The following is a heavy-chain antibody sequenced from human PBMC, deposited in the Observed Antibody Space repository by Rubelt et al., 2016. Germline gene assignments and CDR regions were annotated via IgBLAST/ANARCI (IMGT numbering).Heavy chain of an antibody. CDR2: ISYSGTT. Sequence: QVQLQESGPGLVKPSETLSLTCTVSGGSVSSGSYYWSWIRQPPGKGLEWIGHISYSGTTNYHPSLRSRVTISMDKSKNQFSLQLNSVTAADTAVYYCARNNFDPWGQGTLVTVSS. V-gene: IGHV4-61*01. J-gene: IGHJ5*02. CDR3: ARNNFDP. CDR1: GGSVSSGSYY.